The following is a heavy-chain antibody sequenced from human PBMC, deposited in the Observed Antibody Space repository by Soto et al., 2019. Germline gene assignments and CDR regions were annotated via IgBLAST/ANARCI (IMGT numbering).Heavy chain of an antibody. CDR1: GGSISSGGYY. Sequence: SETLSLTCTVSGGSISSGGYYWSWIRQHPGKGLEWIGYIYYSGSTYYNPSLKSRVTISVDTSKNQFSLKLSSVTAADTAVYYCATSQPLELLWFGELFLSMDVWGQGTTVTVSS. V-gene: IGHV4-31*03. CDR3: ATSQPLELLWFGELFLSMDV. D-gene: IGHD3-10*01. J-gene: IGHJ6*02. CDR2: IYYSGST.